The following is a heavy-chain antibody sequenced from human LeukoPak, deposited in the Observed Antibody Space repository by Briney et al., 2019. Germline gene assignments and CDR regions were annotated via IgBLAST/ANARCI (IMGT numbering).Heavy chain of an antibody. CDR3: ARTDGTGSYLYDY. Sequence: GGSLRLSCAASGFTVSSNYMSWVRQAPGKGLEWVSVIYSGGSTYYADSVKGRFTISRDNSKNTLYLQMNSLRAEDTAVYYCARTDGTGSYLYDYWGQGTLVTVSS. CDR2: IYSGGST. J-gene: IGHJ4*02. D-gene: IGHD3-10*01. CDR1: GFTVSSNY. V-gene: IGHV3-66*01.